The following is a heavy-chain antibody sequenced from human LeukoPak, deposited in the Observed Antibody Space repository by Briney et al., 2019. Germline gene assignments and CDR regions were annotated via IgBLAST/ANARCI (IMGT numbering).Heavy chain of an antibody. CDR2: IRSNTYGGTT. D-gene: IGHD6-19*01. V-gene: IGHV3-49*04. CDR3: TRVRVYSSGWYFDY. Sequence: GVLRLSCTASGFTFANYAMSWVRQAPGKGLEWVGFIRSNTYGGTTHYAASVRGTFTISRDDSKSIAYLQMNSLKTEGTAVYYCTRVRVYSSGWYFDYWGQGTLVTVSS. J-gene: IGHJ4*02. CDR1: GFTFANYA.